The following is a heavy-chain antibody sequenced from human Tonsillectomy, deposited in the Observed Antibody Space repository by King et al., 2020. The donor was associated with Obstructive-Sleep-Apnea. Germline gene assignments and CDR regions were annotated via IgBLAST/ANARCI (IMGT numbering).Heavy chain of an antibody. V-gene: IGHV3-49*03. CDR2: IRSKAYGGTT. CDR3: SRFLSKSYCGGDCYSLGFDY. D-gene: IGHD2-21*02. CDR1: GFTFGDYA. Sequence: QLVQSGGGLVQPGRSLKLSCAASGFTFGDYAMTWFRQAPGKGLEWVGFIRSKAYGGTTDYAASLKGRVTISRDDSKSIAYLQMNSLKAEDTAVYYCSRFLSKSYCGGDCYSLGFDYWGQGTLVTVSS. J-gene: IGHJ4*02.